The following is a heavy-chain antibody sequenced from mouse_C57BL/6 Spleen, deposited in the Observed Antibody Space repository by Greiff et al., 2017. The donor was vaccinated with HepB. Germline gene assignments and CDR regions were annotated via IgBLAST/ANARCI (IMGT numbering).Heavy chain of an antibody. V-gene: IGHV1-50*01. CDR2: IDPSDSYT. D-gene: IGHD3-2*02. Sequence: QVQLQQPGAELVKPGASVKLSCKASGYTFTSYWMQWVKQRPGQGLEWIGEIDPSDSYTNYNQKFKGKATLTVDTSSSTAYMQLSGLTSEDSAVYYCARDSSGYVENYWGQGTTLTVSS. CDR1: GYTFTSYW. CDR3: ARDSSGYVENY. J-gene: IGHJ2*01.